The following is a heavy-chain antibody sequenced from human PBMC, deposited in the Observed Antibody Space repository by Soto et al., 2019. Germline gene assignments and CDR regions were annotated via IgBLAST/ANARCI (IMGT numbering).Heavy chain of an antibody. V-gene: IGHV2-26*04. CDR1: GFSLSNAGLG. Sequence: QVTVKESGPVLVKPTETLTLTCTVSGFSLSNAGLGVSWIRQPPGKALEWIAHIFSNDEKSYSTSLKSRLTISKDTSKSQVVLIMTNMDPVDTATYYCASTYSTSSYWFDPWGQGTLVTVSS. CDR2: IFSNDEK. D-gene: IGHD6-13*01. CDR3: ASTYSTSSYWFDP. J-gene: IGHJ5*02.